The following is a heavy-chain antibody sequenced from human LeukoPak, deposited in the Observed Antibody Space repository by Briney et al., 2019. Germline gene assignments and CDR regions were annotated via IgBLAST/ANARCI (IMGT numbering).Heavy chain of an antibody. D-gene: IGHD3-3*01. CDR2: INCDSGAT. CDR3: GRELGGGVTREDWLDP. J-gene: IGHJ5*02. V-gene: IGHV1-2*02. CDR1: GYTFGDYH. Sequence: ASVKVSCKASGYTFGDYHMHWVRQAPGQGLEWMGWINCDSGATHYAQKFQGRVTMTRDTSISTTHMDLSSLTSDDTAVYYCGRELGGGVTREDWLDPWGQGTLVTV.